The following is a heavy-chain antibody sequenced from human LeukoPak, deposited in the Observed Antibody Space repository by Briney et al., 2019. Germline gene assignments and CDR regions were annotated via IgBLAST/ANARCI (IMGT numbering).Heavy chain of an antibody. D-gene: IGHD1-26*01. CDR3: ASLPGRTLGATKD. CDR1: GFTFSSYE. J-gene: IGHJ4*02. CDR2: ISSRGSTI. V-gene: IGHV3-48*03. Sequence: SLXXSCAASGFTFSSYEMNWVRQAPGKGLEWVSYISSRGSTIYYADSVKGRFTISRDNAKNSLYLQMNSLRAEDTAVYYCASLPGRTLGATKDWGQGTLVTVSS.